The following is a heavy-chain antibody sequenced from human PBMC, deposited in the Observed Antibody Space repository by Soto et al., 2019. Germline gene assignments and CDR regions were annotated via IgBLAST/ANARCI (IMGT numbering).Heavy chain of an antibody. CDR3: ARVPYCSSSGCYTWFDP. Sequence: PGGSLRLSCVAPGFTFSRYWMHWVRQAPGKGLVWVSRINTDKSTLSYADSVEGRFTISRDNAKNTLYLQMNSLRAEDTAVYYCARVPYCSSSGCYTWFDPWGQGTLVTVSS. J-gene: IGHJ5*02. D-gene: IGHD2-2*02. CDR2: INTDKSTL. V-gene: IGHV3-74*01. CDR1: GFTFSRYW.